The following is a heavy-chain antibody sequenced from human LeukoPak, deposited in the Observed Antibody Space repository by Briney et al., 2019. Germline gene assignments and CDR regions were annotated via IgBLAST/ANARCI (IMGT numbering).Heavy chain of an antibody. CDR2: LYSVGDT. CDR1: GFTVSTNY. Sequence: PGGSLRLSCAASGFTVSTNYMNWVRQVPGKGLEWVSVLYSVGDTYYGDSVKGRFTISRDNSKNTLYLQMNSLRAEDTAVYYCAGTKNIAAAGRLDYWGQGTLVTVSS. D-gene: IGHD6-13*01. CDR3: AGTKNIAAAGRLDY. V-gene: IGHV3-53*01. J-gene: IGHJ4*02.